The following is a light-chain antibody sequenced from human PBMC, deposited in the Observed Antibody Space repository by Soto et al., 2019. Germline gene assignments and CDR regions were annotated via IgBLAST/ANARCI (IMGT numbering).Light chain of an antibody. CDR2: EVT. J-gene: IGLJ1*01. CDR3: ASYTSRGTRV. V-gene: IGLV2-14*01. Sequence: QSALTQPASVSGSPGQSITTSCTGTSSDVGGYNYVSWYQQRPGKPPKFMIYEVTNRPSGVSNRFSGSKSGNTASLTISGLQAEDEADYYCASYTSRGTRVFGTGTKLTVL. CDR1: SSDVGGYNY.